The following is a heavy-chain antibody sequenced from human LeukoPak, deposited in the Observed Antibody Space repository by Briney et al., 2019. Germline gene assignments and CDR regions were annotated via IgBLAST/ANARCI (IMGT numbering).Heavy chain of an antibody. CDR2: IYYSGTT. Sequence: SETLSLTCTVSGGSISSFYWSWIRQPPGKGLERIGYIYYSGTTNYNPSLKSRLTLSVDTSKNQVSLKLSSVTAADTAVYYCARRGFCSGGTCLTFDLWGQGTLVTVSS. J-gene: IGHJ4*02. D-gene: IGHD2-15*01. CDR1: GGSISSFY. CDR3: ARRGFCSGGTCLTFDL. V-gene: IGHV4-59*08.